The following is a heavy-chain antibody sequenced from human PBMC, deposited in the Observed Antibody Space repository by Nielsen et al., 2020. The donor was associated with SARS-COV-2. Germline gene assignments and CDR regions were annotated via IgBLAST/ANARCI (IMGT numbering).Heavy chain of an antibody. J-gene: IGHJ4*02. D-gene: IGHD3-22*01. Sequence: ASVKVSCKASGYTFTGYYMHWVRQAPGQGLEWMGRINPNSGGTNYAQKFQGRVTMTRDTSISTAYMELSRLRPEDTAVYYCAREWDDYESSAYDYWGQGTLVTVSP. CDR1: GYTFTGYY. CDR3: AREWDDYESSAYDY. CDR2: INPNSGGT. V-gene: IGHV1-2*06.